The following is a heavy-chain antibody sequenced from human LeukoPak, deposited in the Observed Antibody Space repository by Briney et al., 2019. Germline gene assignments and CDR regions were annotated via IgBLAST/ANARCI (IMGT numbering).Heavy chain of an antibody. Sequence: AGGSLRLSCAASGFTFSSYAMGWVRQAPGKGLEWVSAITASGGNTYYADSVKGRFTISRDNSKNTLYLQVNSLRAEDTAVYNCAKGSGYSYGRYYFDYWGQGTLVTVSS. CDR1: GFTFSSYA. CDR2: ITASGGNT. D-gene: IGHD5-18*01. V-gene: IGHV3-23*01. CDR3: AKGSGYSYGRYYFDY. J-gene: IGHJ4*02.